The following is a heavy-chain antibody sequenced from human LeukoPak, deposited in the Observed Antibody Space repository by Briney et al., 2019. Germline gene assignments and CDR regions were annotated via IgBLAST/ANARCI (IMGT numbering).Heavy chain of an antibody. CDR1: GFTFSSYS. J-gene: IGHJ6*02. D-gene: IGHD1-26*01. V-gene: IGHV3-21*01. CDR2: ISSNSIYV. CDR3: ARGKDGSYGYYYYGMDV. Sequence: PGGSLRLSCAASGFTFSSYSMNWVRQAPGKGLEWVSSISSNSIYVFYADSMKGRFTISRDNAKNSLYLQMNSLRAEDTAVYYCARGKDGSYGYYYYGMDVWGQGTTVTVSS.